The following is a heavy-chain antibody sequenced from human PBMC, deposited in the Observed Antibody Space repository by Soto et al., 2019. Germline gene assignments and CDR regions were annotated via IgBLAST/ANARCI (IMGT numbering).Heavy chain of an antibody. CDR2: ILLDGSEK. D-gene: IGHD3-9*01. J-gene: IGHJ3*02. Sequence: GGSLRLSCATSGFIFSNYAMHWVRQAPGKGLEWVAQILLDGSEKYYADSVKGRFTISRDNAKNSLYLQMNSLRAEDTAVYYCARVGVYYDILTGADAFDIWGQGTMVTVSS. CDR1: GFIFSNYA. CDR3: ARVGVYYDILTGADAFDI. V-gene: IGHV3-7*01.